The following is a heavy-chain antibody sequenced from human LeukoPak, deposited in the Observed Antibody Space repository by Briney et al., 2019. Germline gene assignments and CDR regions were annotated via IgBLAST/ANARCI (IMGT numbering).Heavy chain of an antibody. CDR2: IHYSGTT. CDR3: ARDIKTLDAFNV. J-gene: IGHJ3*01. Sequence: PSETLSLTCTVSGGSISSSSYYWGWIRQPPGKGLEWIGSIHYSGTTYYNPSLKSRLTMSVDTSKNQFSPNLSSVTAADSAVDYCARDIKTLDAFNVWGQGTMVTVSS. D-gene: IGHD3-10*01. CDR1: GGSISSSSYY. V-gene: IGHV4-39*07.